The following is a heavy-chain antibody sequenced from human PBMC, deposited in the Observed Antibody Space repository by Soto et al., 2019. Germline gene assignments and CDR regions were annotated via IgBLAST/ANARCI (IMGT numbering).Heavy chain of an antibody. CDR2: ISGSGGST. V-gene: IGHV3-23*01. CDR3: AKINYDSSGYYY. Sequence: GGSLILSCAASGFTFSSYSMSWVRQAPGKGLEWVSAISGSGGSTYYADSVKGRFTISRDNSKNTLYLQMNSLRAEDTAVYYCAKINYDSSGYYYWGQGTLVTVSS. CDR1: GFTFSSYS. J-gene: IGHJ4*02. D-gene: IGHD3-22*01.